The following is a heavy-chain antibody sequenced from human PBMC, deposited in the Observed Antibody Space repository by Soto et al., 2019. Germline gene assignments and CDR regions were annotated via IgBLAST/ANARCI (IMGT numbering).Heavy chain of an antibody. CDR2: INHSGST. CDR3: AGGPDHMGLSWFDP. V-gene: IGHV4-34*01. J-gene: IGHJ5*02. Sequence: SETLSLTCAVYGGSFSGYYWSWIRQPPGKGLEWIGEINHSGSTNYNPSLKSRVTISVDTSKNQFSLKLSSVTAADTAVYYCAGGPDHMGLSWFDPWGQGTLVTVSS. D-gene: IGHD2-21*01. CDR1: GGSFSGYY.